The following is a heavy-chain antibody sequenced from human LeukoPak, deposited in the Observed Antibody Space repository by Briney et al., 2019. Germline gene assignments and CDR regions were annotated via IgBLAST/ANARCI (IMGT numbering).Heavy chain of an antibody. CDR3: ASETGDSSGYYFLGAFDI. CDR1: GFTFSDYA. Sequence: GGSLRLSCVASGFTFSDYAMNWVRQAPGKGLEWVSTFKTNSGQVYYAESVKGRFTISRDNSKNTLYLQMNSLRAEDTAVYYCASETGDSSGYYFLGAFDIWGQGTMVTVSS. V-gene: IGHV3-23*01. J-gene: IGHJ3*02. D-gene: IGHD3-22*01. CDR2: FKTNSGQV.